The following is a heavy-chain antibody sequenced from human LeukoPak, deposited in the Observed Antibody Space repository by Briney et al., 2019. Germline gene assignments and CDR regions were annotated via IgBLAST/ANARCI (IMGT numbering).Heavy chain of an antibody. CDR2: TYYRSKWYY. CDR1: GDTVSSNSAA. Sequence: SQTLSLTCDISGDTVSSNSAAWNWIRQSPSRGLEWLGRTYYRSKWYYDYAVSVKSRITISPDTSKNQFSLQLNSVAADDTAVYYCARGFALDFWGQGTMVTVSS. CDR3: ARGFALDF. V-gene: IGHV6-1*01. J-gene: IGHJ3*01.